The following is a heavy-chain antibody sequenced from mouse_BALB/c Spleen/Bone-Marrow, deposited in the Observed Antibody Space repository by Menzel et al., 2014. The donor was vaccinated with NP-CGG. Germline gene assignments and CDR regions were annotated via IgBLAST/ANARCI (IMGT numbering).Heavy chain of an antibody. CDR2: INPDSSTI. J-gene: IGHJ3*01. V-gene: IGHV4-1*02. CDR3: AKNHYYGYVAY. CDR1: GFDFSRYW. Sequence: EVQGVESGGGLVQPGGSLKLSCAASGFDFSRYWMTWVRQAPGKGLEWIGEINPDSSTINYAPSLKDKFIISRDNAKNTLYLQMSKVRSEDTALYYCAKNHYYGYVAYWGQGTLVTVSA. D-gene: IGHD1-2*01.